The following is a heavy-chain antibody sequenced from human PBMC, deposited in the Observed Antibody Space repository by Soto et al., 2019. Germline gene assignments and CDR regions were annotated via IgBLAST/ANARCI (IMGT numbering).Heavy chain of an antibody. Sequence: PSETLSLTCNVWGGRISSSSYYWGCIRQPPGKGLESIGSIYYSGSTYYNPSLKSRVTISVDTSKNQFSLKLSSVTAADTAVYYCEGGSGSLYGMDVWGQGTTVTVS. J-gene: IGHJ6*02. V-gene: IGHV4-39*01. CDR2: IYYSGST. D-gene: IGHD3-10*01. CDR3: EGGSGSLYGMDV. CDR1: GGRISSSSYY.